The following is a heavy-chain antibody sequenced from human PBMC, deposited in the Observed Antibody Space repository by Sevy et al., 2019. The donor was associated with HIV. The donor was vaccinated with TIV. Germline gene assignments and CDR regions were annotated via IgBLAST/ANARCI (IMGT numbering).Heavy chain of an antibody. V-gene: IGHV3-48*01. CDR1: GFTFSSYS. CDR2: ISSSSSTI. Sequence: GGSLRLSCAASGFTFSSYSMNWVRQAPGKGLEWVSYISSSSSTIYYADSVKGRFTSSRANAKNSLYLKMNSLRAEDTALYYCARAYPAYDFWSGYYANWFDPWGQGTLVTVSS. D-gene: IGHD3-3*01. CDR3: ARAYPAYDFWSGYYANWFDP. J-gene: IGHJ5*02.